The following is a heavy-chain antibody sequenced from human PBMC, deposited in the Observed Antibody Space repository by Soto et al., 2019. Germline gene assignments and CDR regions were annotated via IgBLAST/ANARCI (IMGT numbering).Heavy chain of an antibody. CDR1: GGSISSYY. Sequence: PSETLALTCTFSGGSISSYYWSGFRQPPGKGLEWIGYIYYSGSTNYNPSLKSRVTISVDTSKNQFSLKLSSVTAADTAVYYCARQSFGDTTFAYWGQGTLVTVSS. D-gene: IGHD2-21*02. V-gene: IGHV4-59*08. CDR2: IYYSGST. CDR3: ARQSFGDTTFAY. J-gene: IGHJ4*02.